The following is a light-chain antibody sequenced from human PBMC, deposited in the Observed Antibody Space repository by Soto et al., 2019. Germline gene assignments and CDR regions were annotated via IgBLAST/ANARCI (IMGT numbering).Light chain of an antibody. CDR3: QHYNSYSEA. V-gene: IGKV1-8*01. J-gene: IGKJ1*01. CDR1: QGISSY. CDR2: AAS. Sequence: AIRMTQSPSSFSASTGDRVTITCRASQGISSYLAWYQQKPGIAPKLLIYAASTLQSGVPSRFSGSGSGTDFTLTISCLQSEDFATYYCQHYNSYSEAFGQGTKV.